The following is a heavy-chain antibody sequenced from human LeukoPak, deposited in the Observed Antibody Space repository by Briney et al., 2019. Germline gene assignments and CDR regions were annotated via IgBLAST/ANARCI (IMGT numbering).Heavy chain of an antibody. CDR1: GGSFSGYY. CDR2: INHSGST. D-gene: IGHD6-19*01. J-gene: IGHJ4*02. Sequence: PSETLSLTCAVYGGSFSGYYWSWIRQPPGKGLEWIGEINHSGSTNYNPSLKSRVTISVDTSKNQFSLKLSSVTAADTAVYYCARGPYSGWYRGGVFDYWGQGTLVTVSS. V-gene: IGHV4-34*01. CDR3: ARGPYSGWYRGGVFDY.